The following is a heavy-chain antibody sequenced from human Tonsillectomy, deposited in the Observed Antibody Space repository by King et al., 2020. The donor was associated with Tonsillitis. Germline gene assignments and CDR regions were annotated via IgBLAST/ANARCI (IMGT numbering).Heavy chain of an antibody. D-gene: IGHD4-17*01. CDR3: ARSFGDYSHWYFDL. CDR2: IYHSGTT. CDR1: GGSISGGIYY. J-gene: IGHJ2*01. Sequence: VQLQESGPGLVRPSQTLPLTCTVSGGSISGGIYYWSWIRQRPGKGLEWIGYIYHSGTTYYNPSLKSRVSLSVDTSKNQFSLKLHSVTAADAAVYFCARSFGDYSHWYFDLWGRGTLVTVSS. V-gene: IGHV4-31*03.